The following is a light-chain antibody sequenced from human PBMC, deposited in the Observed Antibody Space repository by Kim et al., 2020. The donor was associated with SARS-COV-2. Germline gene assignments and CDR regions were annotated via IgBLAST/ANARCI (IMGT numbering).Light chain of an antibody. CDR1: QSVSSSY. CDR3: QQYGSSSLT. V-gene: IGKV3-20*01. J-gene: IGKJ1*01. Sequence: EIVLTQSPGTLSLSPGERATLSCRASQSVSSSYLAWYQQKPGQAPRLLIYGASSRATGIPDRFSGSGSGTDFTLTISRLEPEDFAVYYCQQYGSSSLTVGHGTKVDIK. CDR2: GAS.